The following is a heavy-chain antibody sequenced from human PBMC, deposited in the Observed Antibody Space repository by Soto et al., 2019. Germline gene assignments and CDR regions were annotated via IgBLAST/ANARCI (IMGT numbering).Heavy chain of an antibody. Sequence: PSETLSLTCSVSGGSIRSNYWSWIRQPPGKGLEWIGYLYYSGSTKYNPSLKSRVTISVDTSKNQVSLKLNSVTAADTAVYYCARGRGYSGYESTYYFDYWGQGTLVTVSS. CDR2: LYYSGST. D-gene: IGHD5-12*01. V-gene: IGHV4-59*01. CDR3: ARGRGYSGYESTYYFDY. CDR1: GGSIRSNY. J-gene: IGHJ4*02.